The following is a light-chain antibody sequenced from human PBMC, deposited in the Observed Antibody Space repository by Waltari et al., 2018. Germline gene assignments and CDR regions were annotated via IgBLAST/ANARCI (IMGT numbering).Light chain of an antibody. CDR3: QQYNIWPLT. Sequence: DIQMSQSPSTLSASVGDRVTITCRASQRISTWLAWYQQKPGKAPKLLISRASTLESGVPSRFAGSGSGTEFTLTISSLQPEDFAVYYCQQYNIWPLTFGPGTTVDIK. V-gene: IGKV1-5*03. CDR1: QRISTW. CDR2: RAS. J-gene: IGKJ3*01.